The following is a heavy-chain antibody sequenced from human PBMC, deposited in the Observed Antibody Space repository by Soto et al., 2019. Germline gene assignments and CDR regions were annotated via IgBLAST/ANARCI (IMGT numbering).Heavy chain of an antibody. Sequence: SETLSLTCTVSGGSISRSTYYWGWIRQPPGKGLEWIGSIYYSGSTYYRPSLKSRVTISLDMSKNQFSLKLSSVTAADTAVYFCARVEITVRVVLDWGQGTLVTVSS. CDR3: ARVEITVRVVLD. D-gene: IGHD3-22*01. V-gene: IGHV4-39*07. J-gene: IGHJ4*02. CDR1: GGSISRSTYY. CDR2: IYYSGST.